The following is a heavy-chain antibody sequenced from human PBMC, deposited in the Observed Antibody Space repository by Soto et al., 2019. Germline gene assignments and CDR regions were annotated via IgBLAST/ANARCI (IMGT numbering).Heavy chain of an antibody. D-gene: IGHD2-2*02. CDR1: GFTFSSYG. J-gene: IGHJ4*02. CDR2: ISYDGSNK. V-gene: IGHV3-30*18. Sequence: GGSLRLSCAASGFTFSSYGMHWVRQAPGKGLEWVAVISYDGSNKYYADSVKGRFTISRDNSKNTLYLQMNSLRAEDTAVYYCAKEGCSSTSCYIDYWGQGTLVTVSS. CDR3: AKEGCSSTSCYIDY.